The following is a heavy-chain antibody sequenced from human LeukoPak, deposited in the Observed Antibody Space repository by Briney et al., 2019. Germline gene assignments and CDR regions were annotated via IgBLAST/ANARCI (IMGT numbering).Heavy chain of an antibody. J-gene: IGHJ5*02. Sequence: SETLSLTCTVSGGSISSGSYYWSWIRQPAGKGLEWIGRFYTSGSTNYNPSLKSRVTMSVDTSKNQFSLKLSSVTAADTAVYYCARELDYYDSENWFDPWGQGTLVTVSS. CDR2: FYTSGST. CDR1: GGSISSGSYY. CDR3: ARELDYYDSENWFDP. D-gene: IGHD3-10*01. V-gene: IGHV4-61*02.